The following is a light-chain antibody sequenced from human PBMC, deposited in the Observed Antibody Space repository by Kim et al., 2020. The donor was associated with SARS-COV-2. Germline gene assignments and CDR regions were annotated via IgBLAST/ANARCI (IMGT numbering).Light chain of an antibody. V-gene: IGKV3-20*01. CDR2: AAS. CDR1: QSVGSNY. Sequence: EIVLTQSPDTLSLSPGERATLSCRASQSVGSNYLAWYQQKPGQSPRLLIYAASSRATGIPDRFSGSGSGTDFTLTISSLEPEDSAVYYCQQYGSSPQTFGQGTKLEI. J-gene: IGKJ2*01. CDR3: QQYGSSPQT.